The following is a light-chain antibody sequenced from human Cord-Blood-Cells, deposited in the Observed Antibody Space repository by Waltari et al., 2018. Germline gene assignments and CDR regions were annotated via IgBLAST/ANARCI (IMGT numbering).Light chain of an antibody. CDR3: QQYNSYST. Sequence: DIQMTQSPSTLSASVGDRVTITCRASKRISSWLAWYQQKPGKAPKLLIYKASSLESGVPARFGGSGSGTEFTLTISSLQPDDFATYYCQQYNSYSTFGQGTKVEIK. CDR2: KAS. J-gene: IGKJ1*01. CDR1: KRISSW. V-gene: IGKV1-5*03.